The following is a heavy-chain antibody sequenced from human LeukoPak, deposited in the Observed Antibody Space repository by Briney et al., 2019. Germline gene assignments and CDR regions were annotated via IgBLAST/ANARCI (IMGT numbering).Heavy chain of an antibody. CDR1: GFTFSSYA. V-gene: IGHV3-30*04. J-gene: IGHJ4*02. Sequence: PGRSLRLSCAASGFTFSSYAMHWVRQAPGKGLEWVAVISYDGSNKYYADSVKGRFTISRDNSKNTLYLQMNSLRAEATAVYYCARDVGLSGSYFGEYFDYWGQGTLVTVSS. D-gene: IGHD1-26*01. CDR2: ISYDGSNK. CDR3: ARDVGLSGSYFGEYFDY.